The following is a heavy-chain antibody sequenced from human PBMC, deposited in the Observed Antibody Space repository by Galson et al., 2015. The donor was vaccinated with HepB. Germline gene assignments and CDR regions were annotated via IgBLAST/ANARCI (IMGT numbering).Heavy chain of an antibody. Sequence: SLRLSCAASTFTFSTYGMHWVRQAPGKGLEWVALIRYDGSDQYYADSVKGRFTISRDNSKNTLYLQMNRLRAEDTAVYYCAREGRQFRFSGTWFDPWGQGTLVTVSS. CDR2: IRYDGSDQ. V-gene: IGHV3-33*01. D-gene: IGHD3-10*01. CDR3: AREGRQFRFSGTWFDP. CDR1: TFTFSTYG. J-gene: IGHJ5*02.